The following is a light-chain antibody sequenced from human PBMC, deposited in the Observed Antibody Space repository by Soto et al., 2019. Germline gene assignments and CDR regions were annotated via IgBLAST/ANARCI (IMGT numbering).Light chain of an antibody. CDR3: QQYNNWPPGIT. CDR2: GAS. J-gene: IGKJ3*01. Sequence: EIVMTQSPATLSVSPGERATLSCRASQSVSSNLAWYQQKPGQAPRLLIYGASTRATGIPARFSGSGSGTDFTHTISSLQSEDFAVYYCQQYNNWPPGITFGPGTKVDIK. V-gene: IGKV3-15*01. CDR1: QSVSSN.